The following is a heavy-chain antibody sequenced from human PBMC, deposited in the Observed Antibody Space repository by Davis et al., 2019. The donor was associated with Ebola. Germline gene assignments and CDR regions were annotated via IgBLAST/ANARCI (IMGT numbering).Heavy chain of an antibody. CDR1: GFTFSSYA. D-gene: IGHD5-12*01. CDR2: ISWDGGST. Sequence: GESLKISCAASGFTFSSYAMHWVRQAPGKGLEWVSLISWDGGSTYYADSVKGRFTISRDNAKNSLYLQMNSLRAEDTAVYYCAREDVDIVATKGYGMDVWGQGTTVTVSS. V-gene: IGHV3-43D*04. J-gene: IGHJ6*02. CDR3: AREDVDIVATKGYGMDV.